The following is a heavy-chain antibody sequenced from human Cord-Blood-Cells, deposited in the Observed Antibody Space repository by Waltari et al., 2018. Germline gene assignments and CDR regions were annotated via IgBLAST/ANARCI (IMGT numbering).Heavy chain of an antibody. Sequence: QVQLVQSGAEVKKPGASVKVSCKASGYTFTSYAMHWVRQAPGQRLEWMGWINAGNGNTIYSQKCQGRVTITRDTSASTAYMELSSLRSEDTAVYYCARALDGPSYEFDYWGQGTLVTVSS. CDR1: GYTFTSYA. D-gene: IGHD3-16*01. V-gene: IGHV1-3*01. CDR2: INAGNGNT. CDR3: ARALDGPSYEFDY. J-gene: IGHJ4*02.